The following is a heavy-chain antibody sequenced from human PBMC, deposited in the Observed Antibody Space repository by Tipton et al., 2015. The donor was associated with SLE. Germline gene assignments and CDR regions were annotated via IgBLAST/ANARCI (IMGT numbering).Heavy chain of an antibody. CDR1: GFTFSSYG. D-gene: IGHD4-17*01. V-gene: IGHV3-33*08. Sequence: RSLRLSCAASGFTFSSYGMHWVRQAPGKGLEWVAVIWYDGSNKYYADSVKGRFTISRDNSKNTLYLQMNSLRAEDTAVYYCARDKGPYGRDGFDMWGQGTMVTVSS. J-gene: IGHJ3*02. CDR2: IWYDGSNK. CDR3: ARDKGPYGRDGFDM.